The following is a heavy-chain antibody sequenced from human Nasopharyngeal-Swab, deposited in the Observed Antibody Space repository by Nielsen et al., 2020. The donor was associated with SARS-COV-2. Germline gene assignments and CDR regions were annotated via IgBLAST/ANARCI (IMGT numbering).Heavy chain of an antibody. Sequence: SLKISCAASGFTFDDYAMHWVRQAPGKGLEWVSGISWNSGSIGYADSVKGRFTISRDNAKNSLYPQMNSLRAEDTALYYCAKDHGYYYGMDVWGQGTTVTVSS. J-gene: IGHJ6*02. CDR2: ISWNSGSI. CDR1: GFTFDDYA. V-gene: IGHV3-9*01. CDR3: AKDHGYYYGMDV.